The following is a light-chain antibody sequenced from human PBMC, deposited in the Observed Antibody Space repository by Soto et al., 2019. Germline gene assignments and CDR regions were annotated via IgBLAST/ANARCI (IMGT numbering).Light chain of an antibody. V-gene: IGKV1-12*01. CDR2: AAS. J-gene: IGKJ4*01. CDR1: QVISSG. CDR3: QQANSFPLT. Sequence: DIQMTQSPSSVSASVGDRVTITCRASQVISSGLAGYQQKQGKAPKLLIYAASSLQSGVPSRFSGSGSGTDFTLPISSLQPEDFATYYCQQANSFPLTFGGGTKVESK.